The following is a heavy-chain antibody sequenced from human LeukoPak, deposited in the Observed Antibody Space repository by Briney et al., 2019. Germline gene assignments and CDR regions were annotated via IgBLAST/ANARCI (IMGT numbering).Heavy chain of an antibody. V-gene: IGHV4-59*01. Sequence: SSETLSLTCTVSGGSISSYYWSWIRQPPGKGLEWIGYIYYSGSTNYNPSLKSRVTISVDTSKNQFSLKLSSVTAADTAVYYCARDRTGPSADDAFDIWGQGTMVTVSS. J-gene: IGHJ3*02. D-gene: IGHD1-14*01. CDR3: ARDRTGPSADDAFDI. CDR1: GGSISSYY. CDR2: IYYSGST.